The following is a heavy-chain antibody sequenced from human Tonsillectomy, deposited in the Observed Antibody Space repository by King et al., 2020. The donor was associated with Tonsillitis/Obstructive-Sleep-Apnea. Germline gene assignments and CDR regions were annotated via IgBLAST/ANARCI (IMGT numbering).Heavy chain of an antibody. CDR1: GGSVSSRDYY. J-gene: IGHJ6*03. CDR3: ASHAHDWNSYYYMDV. D-gene: IGHD3-9*01. CDR2: IYYNGDT. V-gene: IGHV4-39*01. Sequence: QLQESGPGLVKPSETLSLTCSVSGGSVSSRDYYWGWIRQPPGKGLEWIASIYYNGDTYYNPSLESRVTISVDTSKNKFSLKLSSVTAEDTSVYYCASHAHDWNSYYYMDVWGKGTTVPVSS.